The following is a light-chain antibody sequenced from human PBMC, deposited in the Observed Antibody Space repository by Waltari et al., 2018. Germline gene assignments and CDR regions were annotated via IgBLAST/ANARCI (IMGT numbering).Light chain of an antibody. J-gene: IGLJ1*01. CDR1: NIGRKS. CDR3: QVWSGSRDHYV. V-gene: IGLV3-21*02. CDR2: NDD. Sequence: SYVLTQPPSVSVAPGQTAIISCGGYNIGRKSVHWYQQKPGQAPILVVYNDDDRPSGTPARFSGSNSGHTATLTISRVGAGDEADYYCQVWSGSRDHYVFGSGTKVTVL.